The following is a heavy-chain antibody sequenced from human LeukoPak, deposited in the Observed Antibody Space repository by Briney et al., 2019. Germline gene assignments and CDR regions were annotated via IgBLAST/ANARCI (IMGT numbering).Heavy chain of an antibody. CDR1: GYTFTGYY. V-gene: IGHV1-2*02. Sequence: ASVKVSCKASGYTFTGYYMHWVRQAPGQGLEWMGWINPNSGGTNYAQKFQGRVTMTRDTSISTAYMELSRLRSDDTAVYYCARFLPQKWELPGNWIDPWGQGTLVTVSS. D-gene: IGHD1-26*01. CDR3: ARFLPQKWELPGNWIDP. J-gene: IGHJ5*02. CDR2: INPNSGGT.